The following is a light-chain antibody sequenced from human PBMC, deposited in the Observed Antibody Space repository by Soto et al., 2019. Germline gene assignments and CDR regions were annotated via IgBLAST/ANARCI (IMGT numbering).Light chain of an antibody. Sequence: EILLTQSPGTLSLSPGERATLSCRATQTISSNYLAWYQQKPGQAPKLLIHGASTRATGIPDRFSGSGSGTDFTLTISRLEAEDFAVYYCQLYGSSPMTFGQGTKVEV. CDR2: GAS. V-gene: IGKV3-20*01. J-gene: IGKJ1*01. CDR3: QLYGSSPMT. CDR1: QTISSNY.